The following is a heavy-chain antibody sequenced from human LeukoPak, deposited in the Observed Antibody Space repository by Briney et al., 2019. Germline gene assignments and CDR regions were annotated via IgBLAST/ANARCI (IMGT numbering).Heavy chain of an antibody. CDR2: FDPEDGET. CDR1: GYTLTELS. CDR3: ATVPRAYDYYGMDV. Sequence: GASVKVSCKVSGYTLTELSMHWVRQAPGKGLEWMGGFDPEDGETIYAQKFQARVTMTEDTSTDTAYMELSSLRSEDTAVYYCATVPRAYDYYGMDVWGQGTTVTVSS. J-gene: IGHJ6*02. D-gene: IGHD2-8*01. V-gene: IGHV1-24*01.